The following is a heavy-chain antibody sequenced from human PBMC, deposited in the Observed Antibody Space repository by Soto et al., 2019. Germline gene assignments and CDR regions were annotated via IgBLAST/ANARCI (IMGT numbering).Heavy chain of an antibody. D-gene: IGHD2-21*01. CDR2: ISSSSSYI. CDR1: GFTFSSYS. CDR3: ARGRLVVPPFDS. Sequence: GGSLRLSCAASGFTFSSYSMNWVRQAPGKGLEWVSSISSSSSYIYYADSVKGRFSISRDNSRKTLYLEMNSLRVEDTAIYYCARGRLVVPPFDSWGRGTLVTVSS. V-gene: IGHV3-21*01. J-gene: IGHJ5*01.